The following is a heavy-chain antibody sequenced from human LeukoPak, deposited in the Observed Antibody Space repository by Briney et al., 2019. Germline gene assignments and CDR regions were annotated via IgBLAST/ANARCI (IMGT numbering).Heavy chain of an antibody. CDR1: GGSFSGYY. Sequence: SETLSLTCAVYGGSFSGYYWSWIRQPPGKGLEWIGEINHSGSTNYNPSLKSRVTISVDTSKNQFSLKLSSVTAADTAVYYCARPRRIQLWSPARAYFDYWGQGTLVTVSS. CDR2: INHSGST. D-gene: IGHD5-18*01. CDR3: ARPRRIQLWSPARAYFDY. V-gene: IGHV4-34*01. J-gene: IGHJ4*02.